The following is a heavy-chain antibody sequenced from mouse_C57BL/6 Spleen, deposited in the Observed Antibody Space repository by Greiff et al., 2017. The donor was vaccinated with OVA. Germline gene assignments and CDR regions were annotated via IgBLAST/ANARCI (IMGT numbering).Heavy chain of an antibody. D-gene: IGHD2-3*01. Sequence: QVQLQQSGPGLVQPSQSLSITCTVSGFSLTSYGVHWVRQSPGKGLEWLGVIWSGGSTDYNAAFISRLSISKDNSKSQVFFKMNSLQADDTAIYYCARGLYDGYYGYFDVWGTGTTVTVSS. CDR3: ARGLYDGYYGYFDV. J-gene: IGHJ1*03. CDR2: IWSGGST. V-gene: IGHV2-2*01. CDR1: GFSLTSYG.